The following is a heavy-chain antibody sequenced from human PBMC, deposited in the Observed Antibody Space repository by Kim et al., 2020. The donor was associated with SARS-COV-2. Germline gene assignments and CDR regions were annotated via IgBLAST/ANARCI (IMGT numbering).Heavy chain of an antibody. CDR3: ARGSRVLRFLEWLLPHDP. Sequence: KGRVTISVDTSKNQFSLKLSSVTAADTAVYYCARGSRVLRFLEWLLPHDPWGQGTLVTVSS. D-gene: IGHD3-3*01. J-gene: IGHJ5*02. V-gene: IGHV4-34*01.